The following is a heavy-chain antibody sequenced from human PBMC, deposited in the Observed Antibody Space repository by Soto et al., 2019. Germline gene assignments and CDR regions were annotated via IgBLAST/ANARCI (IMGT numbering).Heavy chain of an antibody. J-gene: IGHJ6*02. CDR3: AKDRRYYYDIETHYGLDV. CDR1: GFNFRDYN. V-gene: IGHV3-30*18. Sequence: QEHLVESGGGVVQPGGSLRLSCAASGFNFRDYNMFWVRQAPGKGLEWVALITYDAEYQYYGDSVKGRFTISRDNARNTLYLQLPSPRLEATAVYSCAKDRRYYYDIETHYGLDVWGQGPTVRGSS. D-gene: IGHD3-16*01. CDR2: ITYDAEYQ.